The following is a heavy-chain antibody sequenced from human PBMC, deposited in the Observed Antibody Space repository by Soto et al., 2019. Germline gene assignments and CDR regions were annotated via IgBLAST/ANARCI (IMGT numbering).Heavy chain of an antibody. Sequence: SETLSLTCTVSGGSISSSSYYWGWIRQPPGKGLEWIGSIYYSGSTYYNPSLKSRVTISVDTSKNQFSLKLSSVTAAETAVYYCARRGDIVVVPAALGWFDPWGQGTLVTVSS. J-gene: IGHJ5*02. CDR2: IYYSGST. V-gene: IGHV4-39*01. CDR3: ARRGDIVVVPAALGWFDP. D-gene: IGHD2-2*01. CDR1: GGSISSSSYY.